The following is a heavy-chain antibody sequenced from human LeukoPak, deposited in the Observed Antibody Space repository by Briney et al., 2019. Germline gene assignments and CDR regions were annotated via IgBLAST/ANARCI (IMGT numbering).Heavy chain of an antibody. CDR2: INGSGSFT. J-gene: IGHJ4*02. V-gene: IGHV3-23*05. D-gene: IGHD3-16*01. Sequence: GGSLRLSCAASGFTFSNYVMGWVRQDPGKGLQWVSIINGSGSFTSYADSVKGRLTISRDSSKSTLYLQMNSLRAEDTAVYFCAKGGPQFFDYWGQGSLVTVSS. CDR3: AKGGPQFFDY. CDR1: GFTFSNYV.